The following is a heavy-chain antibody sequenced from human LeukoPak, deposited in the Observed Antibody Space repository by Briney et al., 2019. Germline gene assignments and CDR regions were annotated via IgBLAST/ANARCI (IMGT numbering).Heavy chain of an antibody. Sequence: PGGSLRLSCAASGFTVSSNYMSWVRQAPGKGLEWVSVIYSGGSTYYADSVKGRFTISRDNSKNTLYLQMNSLRAEDTAVYYCARVLLWFGELLLDYWGQGTLVTVSS. D-gene: IGHD3-10*01. J-gene: IGHJ4*02. CDR3: ARVLLWFGELLLDY. CDR2: IYSGGST. V-gene: IGHV3-53*01. CDR1: GFTVSSNY.